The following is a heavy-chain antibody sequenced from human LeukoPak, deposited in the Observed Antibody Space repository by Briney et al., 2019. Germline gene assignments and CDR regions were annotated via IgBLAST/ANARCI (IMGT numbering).Heavy chain of an antibody. V-gene: IGHV3-23*01. Sequence: GGSLRLSCAASGFTFTSYSMNWVRQAPGKGLKWVSTISGGCGSTYYADSVKGRFTISRDNSKSTLYLQVNSLRAEDTAVYYCAKGGKWDVTPFDYWGQGTLVTVSS. CDR3: AKGGKWDVTPFDY. CDR2: ISGGCGST. CDR1: GFTFTSYS. J-gene: IGHJ4*02. D-gene: IGHD1-26*01.